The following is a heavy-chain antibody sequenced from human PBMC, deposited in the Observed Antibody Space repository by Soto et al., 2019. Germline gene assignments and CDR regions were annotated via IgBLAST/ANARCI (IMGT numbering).Heavy chain of an antibody. CDR3: ASPSHYCSGGSCYLDAFDI. CDR1: GYSFTSYW. V-gene: IGHV5-51*01. D-gene: IGHD2-15*01. Sequence: GESLKISCKGSGYSFTSYWIGWVRQMPGKGLEWMGIICPGDSDTRYSPSFQGQVTISADKSISTAYLQWSSLKASDTAMYYCASPSHYCSGGSCYLDAFDIWGQGTMVTVSS. J-gene: IGHJ3*02. CDR2: ICPGDSDT.